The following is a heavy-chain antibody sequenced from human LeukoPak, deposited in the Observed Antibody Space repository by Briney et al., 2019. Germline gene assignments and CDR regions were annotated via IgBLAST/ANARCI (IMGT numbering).Heavy chain of an antibody. CDR2: INPNSGGT. D-gene: IGHD6-19*01. CDR3: AMGPTAVAGQFFDY. CDR1: GYTFTGYY. V-gene: IGHV1-2*04. J-gene: IGHJ4*02. Sequence: ASVKVSCKASGYTFTGYYMHWVRQAPGQGLEWMGWINPNSGGTNYAQKFQGWVTMTRDTSISTAYMELSRLRSDDTAVYYCAMGPTAVAGQFFDYWGQGTLVTVSS.